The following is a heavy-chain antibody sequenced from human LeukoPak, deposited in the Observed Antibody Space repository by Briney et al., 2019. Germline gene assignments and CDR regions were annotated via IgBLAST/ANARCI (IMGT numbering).Heavy chain of an antibody. CDR2: ISYDGSNK. D-gene: IGHD1-7*01. Sequence: PGRSLRLSCAASGFTFTSYAMDWVRQAPGKGLEWVAGISYDGSNKYYADSVKGRFTISRDNTKNTLYLPKNSLSAEDTAVYYGASAVPTPWRTKRSKHYYYFGMDVWGQGTTVTVSS. J-gene: IGHJ6*02. CDR1: GFTFTSYA. CDR3: ASAVPTPWRTKRSKHYYYFGMDV. V-gene: IGHV3-30-3*01.